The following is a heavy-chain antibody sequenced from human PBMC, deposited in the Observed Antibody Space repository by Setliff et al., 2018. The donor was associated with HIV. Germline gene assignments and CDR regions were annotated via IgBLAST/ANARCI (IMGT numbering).Heavy chain of an antibody. J-gene: IGHJ4*02. CDR1: GYTFTSYG. CDR2: ISAYNGNT. Sequence: GASVKVSCKASGYTFTSYGISWVRQAPGQGLEWMGWISAYNGNTNYAQKLQGRVTMTRDTTTSTAYMELRSLRSDDMAVYYCARVWEWNYDLGYWGQGTLVTVSS. D-gene: IGHD1-7*01. CDR3: ARVWEWNYDLGY. V-gene: IGHV1-18*03.